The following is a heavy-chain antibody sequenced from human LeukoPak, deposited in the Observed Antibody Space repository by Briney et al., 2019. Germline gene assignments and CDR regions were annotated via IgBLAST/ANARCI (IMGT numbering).Heavy chain of an antibody. CDR2: INRRDSDT. J-gene: IGHJ3*01. CDR3: ARVQDGYSYDAFDV. V-gene: IGHV5-51*03. D-gene: IGHD5-24*01. CDR1: GYTFRSYW. Sequence: KPGESLKISCKGSGYTFRSYWVGWPRQLPERGLEWMGLINRRDSDTFYSPPFEGQVTISVDHSINNAYLQWSSLKASDTAMYYCARVQDGYSYDAFDVWGQGTVVTVSS.